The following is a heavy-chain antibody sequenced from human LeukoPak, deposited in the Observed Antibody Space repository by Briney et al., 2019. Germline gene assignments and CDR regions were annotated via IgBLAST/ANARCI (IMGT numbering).Heavy chain of an antibody. J-gene: IGHJ4*02. D-gene: IGHD5-18*01. CDR1: GGSISSSSAY. Sequence: PSETLSLTCTVSGGSISSSSAYWGWIRQPPGKGLEWIGSIYYSKNTYYNPSLKSRVTISADTSKNQFSLTLGSVSATDTAAYYCVSPREFSYGYFDYWGQGTLVTVSS. CDR2: IYYSKNT. V-gene: IGHV4-39*01. CDR3: VSPREFSYGYFDY.